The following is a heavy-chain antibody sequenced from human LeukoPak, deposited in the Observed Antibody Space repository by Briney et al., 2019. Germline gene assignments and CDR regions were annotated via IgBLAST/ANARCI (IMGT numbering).Heavy chain of an antibody. Sequence: SETLSLTCAVYGGSFSGYYWSWIRQPPGKGLEWIGEINHSGSTNYNPSLKSRVTILVDTSKNQLSLKLSSVTGTHTAVYYRARAYYGFWSGRHFDYWGQGTLVTVSS. D-gene: IGHD3-3*01. CDR1: GGSFSGYY. CDR3: ARAYYGFWSGRHFDY. V-gene: IGHV4-34*01. CDR2: INHSGST. J-gene: IGHJ4*02.